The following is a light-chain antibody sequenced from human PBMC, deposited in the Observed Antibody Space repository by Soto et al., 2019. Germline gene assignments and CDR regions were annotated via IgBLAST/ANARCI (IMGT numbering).Light chain of an antibody. CDR2: EVT. V-gene: IGLV2-14*01. CDR1: SSDIGGYNY. Sequence: QSVLTQPASVSGSPGQSITISCTGTSSDIGGYNYVSWYQQHPGKAPKLMIYEVTNRPSGVSNLFSGSKSGNTASLTISGLQAEDEAHYSCSSYSRSSTAVVFGGGTKLTVL. J-gene: IGLJ2*01. CDR3: SSYSRSSTAVV.